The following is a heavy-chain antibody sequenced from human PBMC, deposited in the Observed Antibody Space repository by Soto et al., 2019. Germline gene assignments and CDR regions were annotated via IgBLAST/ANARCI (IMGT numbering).Heavy chain of an antibody. V-gene: IGHV4-39*01. D-gene: IGHD5-18*01. CDR1: GGSISSSSYY. CDR2: IYYSGST. J-gene: IGHJ5*02. CDR3: ANSGSAIPLWSKGNYNWFDP. Sequence: QLQLQESGPGLVKPSETLSLTCTVSGGSISSSSYYWGWIRQPPGKGLEWIGSIYYSGSTYYNPYLKSRVTISVATSKNQFSLKLSSVTAADTAVYYCANSGSAIPLWSKGNYNWFDPGGQGTLVTVSS.